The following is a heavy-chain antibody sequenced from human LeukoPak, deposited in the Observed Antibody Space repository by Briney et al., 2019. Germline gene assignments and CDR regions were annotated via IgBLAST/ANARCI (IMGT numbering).Heavy chain of an antibody. D-gene: IGHD1-26*01. J-gene: IGHJ4*02. CDR1: GGSISSYY. CDR3: ARASWELLAIDY. CDR2: IYTSGST. V-gene: IGHV4-4*07. Sequence: PSETLSLTCTVSGGSISSYYWSWTRQPAGKGVEWIGRIYTSGSTNYNPSLKRRVTISVDTSKHQFSLKLSSVTAADTAVYYCARASWELLAIDYWGQGTLVTVSS.